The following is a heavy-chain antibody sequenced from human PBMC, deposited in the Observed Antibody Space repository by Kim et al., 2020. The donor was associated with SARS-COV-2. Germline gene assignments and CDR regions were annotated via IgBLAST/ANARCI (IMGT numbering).Heavy chain of an antibody. J-gene: IGHJ4*02. CDR2: LTSDASSA. V-gene: IGHV3-74*01. CDR3: GRDYYAHVDS. CDR1: GFTFSSYW. D-gene: IGHD3-22*01. Sequence: GGSLRLSCSASGFTFSSYWMQWVRQAPGKGLVWVSRLTSDASSATYADSVKGRFTISRDNSKNTLYLQMNSLRAEDTAVYYCGRDYYAHVDSCGQGTLVTVSA.